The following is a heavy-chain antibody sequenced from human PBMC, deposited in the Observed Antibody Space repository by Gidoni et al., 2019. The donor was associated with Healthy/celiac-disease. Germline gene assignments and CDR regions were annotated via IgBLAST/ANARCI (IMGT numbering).Heavy chain of an antibody. CDR3: ARVKRGTFPSLDY. Sequence: QVQLQQWGAGLLKPSETLSLTCAGYGGSFSGYYWSWIRQPPGKGLEWIGEINHSGGTNYNPSLKSRVTISVATSKNQFSLKLSSVTAADTAVYYCARVKRGTFPSLDYWGQGTLVTVSS. CDR2: INHSGGT. J-gene: IGHJ4*02. V-gene: IGHV4-34*01. CDR1: GGSFSGYY.